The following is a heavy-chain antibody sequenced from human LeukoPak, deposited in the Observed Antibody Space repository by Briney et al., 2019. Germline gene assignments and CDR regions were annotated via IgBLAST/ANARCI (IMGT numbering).Heavy chain of an antibody. Sequence: GGSLRLSCAASGFTFSSYWMHWVRQAPGKGLVWVSRINSDGSSTSYADSVKGRFTISRDNAKNSLYLQMNSLRAEDTAVYYCARERFGDLLDYWGQGTLVTVSS. CDR2: INSDGSST. CDR1: GFTFSSYW. CDR3: ARERFGDLLDY. V-gene: IGHV3-74*01. D-gene: IGHD3-10*01. J-gene: IGHJ4*02.